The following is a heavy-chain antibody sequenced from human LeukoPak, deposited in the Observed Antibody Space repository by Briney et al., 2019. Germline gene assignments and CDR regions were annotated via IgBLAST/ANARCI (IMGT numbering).Heavy chain of an antibody. D-gene: IGHD2-2*01. CDR3: ARDRGGSKRAYDY. J-gene: IGHJ4*02. CDR2: IYSGGST. CDR1: GFTVSSNY. Sequence: GGSLRLSCAASGFTVSSNYMSGVRQAPGKGLEWVSIIYSGGSTYYAESVKGRFTISRDNSKNTLYLQMNSLRVEDTAVYYCARDRGGSKRAYDYWGQGTLVTVSS. V-gene: IGHV3-66*01.